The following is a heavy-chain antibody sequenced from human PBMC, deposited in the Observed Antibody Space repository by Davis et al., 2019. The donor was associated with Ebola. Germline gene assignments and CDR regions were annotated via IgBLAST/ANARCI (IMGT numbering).Heavy chain of an antibody. CDR3: ARGGETVTGTASHGMDV. V-gene: IGHV3-23*01. D-gene: IGHD4-11*01. Sequence: GESLKISCAASGYTFRIHAMTWVRQAPGKGLEWVSALIARGGLSYYADSVKGRFTISRDNSKNTLYLQMNSLTAEDTAVYYCARGGETVTGTASHGMDVWGQGTTVTVSS. CDR1: GYTFRIHA. CDR2: LIARGGLS. J-gene: IGHJ6*02.